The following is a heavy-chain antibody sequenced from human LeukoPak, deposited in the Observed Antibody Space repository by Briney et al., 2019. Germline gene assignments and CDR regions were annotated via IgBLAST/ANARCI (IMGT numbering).Heavy chain of an antibody. D-gene: IGHD6-13*01. Sequence: SETLSLTRTVSGGSISSYYWSWIRQPPGKGLEWIGYIYYSGSTNYNPSLKNRVTISVDTSKNQFSLKLSSVTAADTAVYYCARETVAAGGLDYWGQGTLVTVSS. CDR1: GGSISSYY. J-gene: IGHJ4*02. V-gene: IGHV4-59*01. CDR3: ARETVAAGGLDY. CDR2: IYYSGST.